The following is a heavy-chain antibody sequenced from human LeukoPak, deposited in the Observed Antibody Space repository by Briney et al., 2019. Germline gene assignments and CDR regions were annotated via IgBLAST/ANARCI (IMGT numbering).Heavy chain of an antibody. J-gene: IGHJ6*03. Sequence: SETLSLTRTVSGDSISSYYWSWVRQPPGKGLEWVGYIYYSGNTYYNPSLKSRVTISADTSNYQFSLRLSSVTAADTAVYSCARLPREVATSGYNYYHFMDVWGKGTTVTIS. CDR1: GDSISSYY. D-gene: IGHD5-12*01. CDR3: ARLPREVATSGYNYYHFMDV. CDR2: IYYSGNT. V-gene: IGHV4-59*08.